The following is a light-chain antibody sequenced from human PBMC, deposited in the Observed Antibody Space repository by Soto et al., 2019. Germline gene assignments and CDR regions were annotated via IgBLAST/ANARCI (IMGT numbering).Light chain of an antibody. CDR1: SSNIGSKT. J-gene: IGLJ3*02. CDR3: AAWDDSLKAWV. Sequence: QSVLTQPPSASGTPGQRVTISCSGSSSNIGSKTVNWFQHLPGTAPKLLIFTDNQRPSGVPDRFSGSKSGTSASLAISGLQSEDEADYYCAAWDDSLKAWVFGGGTQLTVL. V-gene: IGLV1-44*01. CDR2: TDN.